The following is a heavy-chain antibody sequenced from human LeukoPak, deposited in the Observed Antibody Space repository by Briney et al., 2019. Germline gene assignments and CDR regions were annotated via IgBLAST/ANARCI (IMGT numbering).Heavy chain of an antibody. J-gene: IGHJ3*01. CDR2: IYFTGTT. V-gene: IGHV4-4*07. Sequence: SETLSLTCSVSGGSISSYYWSWIRQPAGKGLEWIGRIYFTGTTNYNPSLQSRVTMSVDTSKYQFSLELSSVTAADTAVYYCARGSSSSWYSFDFWGQGTVVTVSS. CDR1: GGSISSYY. CDR3: ARGSSSSWYSFDF. D-gene: IGHD6-13*01.